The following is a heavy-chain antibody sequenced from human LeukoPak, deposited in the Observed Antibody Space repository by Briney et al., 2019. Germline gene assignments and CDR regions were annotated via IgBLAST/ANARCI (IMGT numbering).Heavy chain of an antibody. J-gene: IGHJ4*02. CDR1: GYTFTSYG. V-gene: IGHV1-18*01. Sequence: ASVKVSCKASGYTFTSYGISWVRQAPGQGLEWMGWISAYNGNTNYAQKLQGRVTMTTDTSTSTAYMELRSLRSDDTAVYYCARGAIFGEPRAYCDYWGQGTLVTVSS. D-gene: IGHD3-3*01. CDR3: ARGAIFGEPRAYCDY. CDR2: ISAYNGNT.